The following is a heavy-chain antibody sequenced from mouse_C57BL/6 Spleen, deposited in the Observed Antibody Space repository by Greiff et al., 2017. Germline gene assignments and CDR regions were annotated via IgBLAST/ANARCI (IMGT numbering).Heavy chain of an antibody. CDR1: GFTFSDYY. J-gene: IGHJ4*01. CDR2: INYDGSST. Sequence: EVKLVESEGGLVQPGSSMKLSCTASGFTFSDYYMAWVRQVPEKGLEWVANINYDGSSTYYLDSLKSRFIISGDNAKNILYLQMSSLKSEDTATYYCARYLLRFYAMDYWGQGTSVTVSS. D-gene: IGHD2-9*01. CDR3: ARYLLRFYAMDY. V-gene: IGHV5-16*01.